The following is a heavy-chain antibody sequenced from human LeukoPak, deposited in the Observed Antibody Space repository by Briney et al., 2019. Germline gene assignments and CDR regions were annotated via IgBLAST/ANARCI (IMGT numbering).Heavy chain of an antibody. CDR1: GYTFTSYG. CDR2: ISAYNGNT. J-gene: IGHJ4*02. V-gene: IGHV1-18*01. CDR3: ARDRPDYYDSSAYLCGLYSAFGY. Sequence: GASVKVSCKASGYTFTSYGISWVRQAPGQGLEWMGWISAYNGNTKYAQKLQGRVTMTTDTSTSTAYMELRSLRSDDTAVYYCARDRPDYYDSSAYLCGLYSAFGYWGQGTLVTVSS. D-gene: IGHD3-22*01.